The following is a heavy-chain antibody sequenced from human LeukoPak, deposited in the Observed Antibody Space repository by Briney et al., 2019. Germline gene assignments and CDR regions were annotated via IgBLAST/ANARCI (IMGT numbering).Heavy chain of an antibody. Sequence: PGGSLRLSCAASGFTFSSYALSWVRQAPGKGLEWVSGISGSGDSTFYADSVKGRFTISRDNSKNTLYVLMSSLRAEDTAVYYCAKDAGRYYYYMGVWGKGTTVTVSS. CDR1: GFTFSSYA. CDR3: AKDAGRYYYYMGV. D-gene: IGHD1-14*01. V-gene: IGHV3-23*01. CDR2: ISGSGDST. J-gene: IGHJ6*03.